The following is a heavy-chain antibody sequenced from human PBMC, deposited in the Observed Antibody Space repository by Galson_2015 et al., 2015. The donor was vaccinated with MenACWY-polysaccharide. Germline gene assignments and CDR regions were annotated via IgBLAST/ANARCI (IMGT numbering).Heavy chain of an antibody. CDR2: TSGSGSVT. V-gene: IGHV3-11*01. D-gene: IGHD3-10*01. Sequence: SLRLACAASGFTFSDYYIHWTRQTPGKGLEWLAYTSGSGSVTYFADSVKGRFIISRDNAKNSLHLQMNSLRAEATAVYFCARESRGARSSYFDNWGQGIQVTVSS. CDR3: ARESRGARSSYFDN. J-gene: IGHJ4*02. CDR1: GFTFSDYY.